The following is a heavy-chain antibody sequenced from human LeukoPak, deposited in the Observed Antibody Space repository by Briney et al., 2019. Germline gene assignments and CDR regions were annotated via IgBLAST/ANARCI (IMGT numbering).Heavy chain of an antibody. Sequence: SETLSLTCTVSGGSISSYYWSWIRQPPGKGLEWIGYIYYSGSTNYNPSLKSRVTISVDTSKNQFSLKLSSVTAADTAVYYCARAAPNNYYDSSGLFDYWGQGTPATVSS. J-gene: IGHJ4*02. CDR1: GGSISSYY. D-gene: IGHD3-22*01. CDR2: IYYSGST. CDR3: ARAAPNNYYDSSGLFDY. V-gene: IGHV4-59*01.